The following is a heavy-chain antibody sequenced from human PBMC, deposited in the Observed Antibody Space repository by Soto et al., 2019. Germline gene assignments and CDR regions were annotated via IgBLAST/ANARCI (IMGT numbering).Heavy chain of an antibody. V-gene: IGHV1-18*01. J-gene: IGHJ4*02. CDR3: ARGSSSGESVDY. D-gene: IGHD6-6*01. Sequence: ASVKVSCKASGDTFTSYGISWVRLAPGQGLEWMGWISAYNGNTNYAQKLQGRVTMTTDTSTSTAYMELRSLRSDDTAVYYCARGSSSGESVDYWGQGTLVTVSS. CDR1: GDTFTSYG. CDR2: ISAYNGNT.